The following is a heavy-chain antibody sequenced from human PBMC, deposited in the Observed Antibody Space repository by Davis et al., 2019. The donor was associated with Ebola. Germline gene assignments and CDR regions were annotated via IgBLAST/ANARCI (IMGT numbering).Heavy chain of an antibody. CDR1: GGTFSSYA. CDR2: IIPIFGTA. Sequence: SVKVSCKASGGTFSSYAISWVRQAPGQGLEWMGGIIPIFGTANYAQKFQGRVTITADKSTSTAYMELSSLRSEDTAVYYCAIITSGSYSIPYYYYGMDVWGQGTTVTVSS. D-gene: IGHD1-26*01. V-gene: IGHV1-69*06. J-gene: IGHJ6*02. CDR3: AIITSGSYSIPYYYYGMDV.